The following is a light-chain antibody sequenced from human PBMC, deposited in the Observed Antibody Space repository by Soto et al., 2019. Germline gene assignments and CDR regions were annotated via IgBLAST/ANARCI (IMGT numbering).Light chain of an antibody. CDR2: GAS. CDR1: QSVSSY. V-gene: IGKV3-15*01. Sequence: IVMTQSPATLSVSPGERATLSCRASQSVSSYLAWSQQKPGQAPRLIIYGASTRATGIPARFSGSGSGTEFTLTISSLQSEDFAVYYCQQYNNWPPTFVQGTKVEIK. J-gene: IGKJ1*01. CDR3: QQYNNWPPT.